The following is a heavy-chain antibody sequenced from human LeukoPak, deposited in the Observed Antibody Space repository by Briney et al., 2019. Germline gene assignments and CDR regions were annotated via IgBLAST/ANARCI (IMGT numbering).Heavy chain of an antibody. Sequence: SETLSLTCTVSGASIRRHYWSWIRQSAGKGLERMGRIYQSGSNSENTNYNPSLKSRLTISVDTSKNQFSLKLISVTAADTAVYYCARDSHGFDIWGQGTMVTVSS. J-gene: IGHJ3*02. V-gene: IGHV4-4*07. CDR3: ARDSHGFDI. CDR2: IYQSGSNSENT. CDR1: GASIRRHY.